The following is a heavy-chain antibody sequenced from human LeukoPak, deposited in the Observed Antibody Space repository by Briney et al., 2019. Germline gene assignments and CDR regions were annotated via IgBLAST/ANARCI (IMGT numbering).Heavy chain of an antibody. D-gene: IGHD6-19*01. V-gene: IGHV3-74*01. CDR3: ARGVRIAVAGHSDY. Sequence: GSLGLSRSASGFSFSRFWMHWVRPASGKGPVWGWGIKSDGAGTSYVDCVKGRFTISRDNSKNTLYLQMNSLRAEDTAVYYCARGVRIAVAGHSDYWGQGTLVTVPS. CDR1: GFSFSRFW. J-gene: IGHJ4*02. CDR2: IKSDGAGT.